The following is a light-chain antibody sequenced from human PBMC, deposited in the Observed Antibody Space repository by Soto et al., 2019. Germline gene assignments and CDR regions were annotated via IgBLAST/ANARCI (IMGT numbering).Light chain of an antibody. CDR1: QSIRNF. CDR3: QQYGSSPLT. CDR2: GAS. J-gene: IGKJ5*01. V-gene: IGKV3-20*01. Sequence: EIVLTQSPATLSLSPGERATLSCRASQSIRNFLAWYQQKPGQAPRLLMFGASSRATGIPDRFSGSGSGTDFTLTISRLVPEDFAVYYCQQYGSSPLTFGQGTRLEIK.